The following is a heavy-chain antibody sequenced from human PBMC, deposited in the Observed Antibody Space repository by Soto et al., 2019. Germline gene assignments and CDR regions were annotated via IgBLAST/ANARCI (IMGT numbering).Heavy chain of an antibody. D-gene: IGHD6-13*01. V-gene: IGHV4-59*01. CDR1: GGSMRNDF. CDR2: IHYSGTT. J-gene: IGHJ4*02. Sequence: SETLSLTCTVSGGSMRNDFWTWIRQPPGNGLEWIGYIHYSGTTSFFPSYNPSLRSRVTISEDTSKNQFSLKLLSVTTADTAVYFCAAGEASSRNLAPYYLDFWGQGTLVTVSS. CDR3: AAGEASSRNLAPYYLDF.